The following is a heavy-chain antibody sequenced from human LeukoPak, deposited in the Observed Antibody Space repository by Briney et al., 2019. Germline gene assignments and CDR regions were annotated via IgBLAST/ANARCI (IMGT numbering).Heavy chain of an antibody. J-gene: IGHJ4*02. Sequence: PGGSLRLSCAASGFTFSSYSMNWVRQAPGKGLEWVSSISSSSSYIYYADSMKGRFTISRDNAKNSLYLQMNSLRAEDTAVYYRARESDDYGDTNLDYWGQGTLVTVSS. CDR2: ISSSSSYI. CDR3: ARESDDYGDTNLDY. D-gene: IGHD4-17*01. CDR1: GFTFSSYS. V-gene: IGHV3-21*01.